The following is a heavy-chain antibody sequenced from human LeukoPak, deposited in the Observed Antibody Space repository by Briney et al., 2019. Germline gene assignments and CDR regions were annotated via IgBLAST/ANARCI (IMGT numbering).Heavy chain of an antibody. J-gene: IGHJ3*02. Sequence: PGESLKISCKGSGYSFTNYWIGWVRQMPGKGLEWMGIIYPGDAETRYSPSFQGQVTFSADKSISTAYLQWSSLKASDSAIYYCARQFPTAYDGEGAFEIWGQGTMVTVSS. CDR2: IYPGDAET. V-gene: IGHV5-51*01. CDR1: GYSFTNYW. CDR3: ARQFPTAYDGEGAFEI. D-gene: IGHD5-12*01.